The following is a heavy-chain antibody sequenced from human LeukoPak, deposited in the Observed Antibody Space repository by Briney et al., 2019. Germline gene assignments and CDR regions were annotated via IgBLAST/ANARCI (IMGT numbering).Heavy chain of an antibody. CDR1: GYTFSSHG. CDR3: ARDGIAAAGVDY. D-gene: IGHD6-13*01. V-gene: IGHV1-18*01. J-gene: IGHJ4*02. CDR2: ISGNSGNT. Sequence: ASVKVSCKTSGYTFSSHGISWVRQAPGQGLEWMGWISGNSGNTKYVQKFQGRVTMTRDTSTSTAYMELRSLRSDDTAVYYCARDGIAAAGVDYWGQGTLVTVSS.